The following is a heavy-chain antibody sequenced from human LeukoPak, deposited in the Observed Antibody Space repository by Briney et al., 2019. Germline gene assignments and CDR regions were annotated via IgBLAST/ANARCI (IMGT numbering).Heavy chain of an antibody. J-gene: IGHJ3*02. V-gene: IGHV3-7*01. D-gene: IGHD3-9*01. CDR2: IRQDETEK. CDR3: VRLDILTGGNYTDAFDI. Sequence: GGSLRLSCAASGFTFSSYWMSWVRQAPGKGLEWVANIRQDETEKYYLDSVKGRFTLSRDNAKNSLYLQMNRLRAEDTAVYYCVRLDILTGGNYTDAFDIWGQGTTVTVSS. CDR1: GFTFSSYW.